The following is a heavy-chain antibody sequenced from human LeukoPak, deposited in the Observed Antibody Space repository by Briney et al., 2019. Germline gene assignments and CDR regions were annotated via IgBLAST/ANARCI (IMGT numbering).Heavy chain of an antibody. V-gene: IGHV3-23*01. Sequence: GGSLRLSCAASGFTFSSYAMTWVRQAPGEGLEWVSSIIYSGGTTYYADSVKGRFTVSRDNSKNTLYLQMNSLRAEDTAIYYCAKDQRSIAVAGYFDYWGQGTLVTVSS. J-gene: IGHJ4*02. CDR2: IIYSGGTT. CDR1: GFTFSSYA. CDR3: AKDQRSIAVAGYFDY. D-gene: IGHD6-19*01.